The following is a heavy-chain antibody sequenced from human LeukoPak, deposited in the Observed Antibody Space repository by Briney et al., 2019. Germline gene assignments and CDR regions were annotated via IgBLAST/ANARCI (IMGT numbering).Heavy chain of an antibody. D-gene: IGHD5-12*01. V-gene: IGHV3-30*02. CDR3: AKDIKIPGGSSGYELEYFDY. Sequence: PGGSLRLSCAASGFTVSGDYMSWVRQAPGKGLEWVAFIRHDGSNKYCADSMKGRFTISRDNSKNTLHLQMNSLRVEDTAVYYCAKDIKIPGGSSGYELEYFDYWGQGALVTVSS. CDR1: GFTVSGDY. J-gene: IGHJ4*02. CDR2: IRHDGSNK.